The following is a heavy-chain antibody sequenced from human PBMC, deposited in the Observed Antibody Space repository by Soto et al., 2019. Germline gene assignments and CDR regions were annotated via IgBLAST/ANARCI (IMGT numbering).Heavy chain of an antibody. CDR3: ARGRGRRFLEWFLDAPEHYYYGMDV. CDR1: GYTVTSYG. J-gene: IGHJ6*02. Sequence: ASVKVSCKASGYTVTSYGISWVRQAPGQGLEWMGWISAYNGNTNYAQKLQGRVTMTTDTSTSTAYMELRSLRSDDTAVYYCARGRGRRFLEWFLDAPEHYYYGMDVWGQGTTVTVSS. V-gene: IGHV1-18*01. CDR2: ISAYNGNT. D-gene: IGHD3-3*01.